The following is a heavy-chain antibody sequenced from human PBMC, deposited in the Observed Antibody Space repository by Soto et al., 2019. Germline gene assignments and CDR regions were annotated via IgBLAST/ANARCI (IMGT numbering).Heavy chain of an antibody. Sequence: SQTLSLTCAISGDSVSSNTAAWNWIRQSPSRGLEWLGRTFYRSNWRTEYAQSVGSRISINPDTSKNHFSLQLESVTPEDTAVNYCARDHGYSYGLPLDYWGQGILVTVSS. CDR3: ARDHGYSYGLPLDY. CDR1: GDSVSSNTAA. V-gene: IGHV6-1*01. D-gene: IGHD5-18*01. CDR2: TFYRSNWRT. J-gene: IGHJ4*02.